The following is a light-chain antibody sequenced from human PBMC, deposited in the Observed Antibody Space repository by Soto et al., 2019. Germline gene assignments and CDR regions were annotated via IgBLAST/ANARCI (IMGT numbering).Light chain of an antibody. CDR3: GADHASGSTFDVV. V-gene: IGLV9-49*03. CDR1: SGYSNYA. CDR2: VGTGEIVG. J-gene: IGLJ2*01. Sequence: QLVLTQPPSASASLGGSVTLTCTLSSGYSNYAVDWYQQRPGKGPRFVMRVGTGEIVGSKGEGIPDRFSVLGSGLNRYLIIKNIQEDDESDFHCGADHASGSTFDVVFGGGTQLTVL.